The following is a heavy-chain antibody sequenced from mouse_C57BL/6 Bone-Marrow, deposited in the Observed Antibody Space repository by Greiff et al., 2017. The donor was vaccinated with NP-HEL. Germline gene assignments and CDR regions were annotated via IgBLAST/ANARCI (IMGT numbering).Heavy chain of an antibody. Sequence: LQQSGEGLVKPGGSLKLSCAASGFTFSSYAMSWVRQTPEKRLEWVAYISSGGDYIYYADTVKGRFTISRDNARNTLYLQMSSLKSEDTAMYYCTRAGGYFDVWGTGTTVTVSS. CDR1: GFTFSSYA. J-gene: IGHJ1*03. V-gene: IGHV5-9-1*02. CDR2: ISSGGDYI. CDR3: TRAGGYFDV.